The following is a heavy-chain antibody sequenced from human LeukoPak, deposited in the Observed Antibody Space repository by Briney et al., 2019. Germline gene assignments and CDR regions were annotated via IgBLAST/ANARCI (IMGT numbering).Heavy chain of an antibody. V-gene: IGHV3-23*01. D-gene: IGHD3-22*01. CDR1: GFTFSSYA. Sequence: PGGSLRLSCAASGFTFSSYAMSWVRQAPGKGLEWVSAISGSGGSTYYADSVKGRFTISRDNSKNTLYLQINSLRAEDTAVYYCAIHPYYDSSGYPYYFDYWGQGTLVTVS. CDR2: ISGSGGST. CDR3: AIHPYYDSSGYPYYFDY. J-gene: IGHJ4*02.